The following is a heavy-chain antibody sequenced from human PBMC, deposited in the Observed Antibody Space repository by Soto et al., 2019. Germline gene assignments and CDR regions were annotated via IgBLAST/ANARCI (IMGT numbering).Heavy chain of an antibody. J-gene: IGHJ4*02. CDR1: GFTFSDYY. V-gene: IGHV3-11*05. D-gene: IGHD4-17*01. CDR3: ARAPDYGDYHFDY. CDR2: ISSSSSYT. Sequence: QVQLVESGGGLVKPGGSLRLSCAASGFTFSDYYMSWIRQAPGKGLEWVSYISSSSSYTNYADSVKGRFTISRDNAKTSLYLHMNSLRAEDTAVYYCARAPDYGDYHFDYWGQGPLVTVSS.